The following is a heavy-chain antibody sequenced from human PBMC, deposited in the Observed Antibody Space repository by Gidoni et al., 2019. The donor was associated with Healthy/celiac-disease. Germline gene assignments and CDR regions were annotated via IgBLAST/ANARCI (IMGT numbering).Heavy chain of an antibody. V-gene: IGHV4-59*08. Sequence: QVQLQESGPGLVKPSETLSLTCTAPGGPISRYYWSWSRQPPGKGLEWIGYIYYSGSTNYNPSLKSRVTISVDTSKSQFSLKLSSVTAADTAVYYCARHVGGMGQQLVNWFDPWGQGTLVTVSS. CDR1: GGPISRYY. CDR2: IYYSGST. CDR3: ARHVGGMGQQLVNWFDP. D-gene: IGHD6-13*01. J-gene: IGHJ5*02.